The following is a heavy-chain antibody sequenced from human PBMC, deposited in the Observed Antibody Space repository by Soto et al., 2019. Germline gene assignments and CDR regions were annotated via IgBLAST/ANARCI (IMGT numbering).Heavy chain of an antibody. CDR3: ARGSDYAGVFDY. CDR1: GGSVSSGTYY. CDR2: ISNTGSA. J-gene: IGHJ4*02. Sequence: SETLSLTCTVSGGSVSSGTYYWSWIRQPPGKALEWIGYISNTGSASYNPSLKSRVTISVDSSRNQFSLKLSSVTAADTAVYYCARGSDYAGVFDYWGQGALVTVSS. D-gene: IGHD3-16*01. V-gene: IGHV4-61*01.